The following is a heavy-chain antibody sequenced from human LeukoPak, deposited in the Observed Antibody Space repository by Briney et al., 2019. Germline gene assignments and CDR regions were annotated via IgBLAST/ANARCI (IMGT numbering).Heavy chain of an antibody. V-gene: IGHV4-59*12. CDR2: VDHSGNT. J-gene: IGHJ3*02. D-gene: IGHD3-16*01. Sequence: SETLSLTCTVSGGSINNFFWNWVRQSPGKGLEWIGYVDHSGNTKYNPSLWGRVTISVDTSKNQFSLNLSSVTAADTAVYYCARGSGSYGCTMDIWGQGTMVTVSS. CDR3: ARGSGSYGCTMDI. CDR1: GGSINNFF.